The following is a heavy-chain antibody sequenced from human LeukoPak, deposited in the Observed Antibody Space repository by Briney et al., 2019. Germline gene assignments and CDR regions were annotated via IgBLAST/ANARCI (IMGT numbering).Heavy chain of an antibody. D-gene: IGHD3-3*01. J-gene: IGHJ5*02. CDR3: ARDYYDFWSDYNWFDP. CDR1: GFTLSSYS. CDR2: ISSSSSTI. V-gene: IGHV3-48*01. Sequence: GGSLRLSCAASGFTLSSYSMNWVRQAPGKGLERVSYISSSSSTIYYADSVKGRFTISRDNAKNSLYLHMNSLRAEDTAVYYCARDYYDFWSDYNWFDPWGQGTLVTVSS.